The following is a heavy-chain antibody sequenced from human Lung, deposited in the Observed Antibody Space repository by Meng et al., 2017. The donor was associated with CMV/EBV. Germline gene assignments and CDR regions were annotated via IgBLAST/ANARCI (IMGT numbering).Heavy chain of an antibody. CDR2: IYPGDSDT. J-gene: IGHJ6*02. V-gene: IGHV5-51*01. CDR3: ARHGGSTIYYYYGMDV. Sequence: GGSXRLXCKGSGSSFTSYWIGWVRQMPGKGLEWMGIIYPGDSDTRYSPSFQGQVTISTDKSISTAYLQWSSLKASDTAMYYCARHGGSTIYYYYGMDVWGQGXTVTVSS. D-gene: IGHD2-15*01. CDR1: GSSFTSYW.